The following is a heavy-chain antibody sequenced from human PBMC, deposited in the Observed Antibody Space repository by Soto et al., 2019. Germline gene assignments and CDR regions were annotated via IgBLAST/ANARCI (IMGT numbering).Heavy chain of an antibody. CDR1: GFIVSSNY. V-gene: IGHV3-53*01. CDR2: IYSGGTT. CDR3: ARDPGYSGYVGFDL. J-gene: IGHJ4*02. Sequence: EVQLVESGGGVIQPGGSLRLSCAASGFIVSSNYMSWVRQAPGKGLEWVSVIYSGGTTYYADSVKVRFTISRDNSKNTMYLHMNSLRAEDTAVYYCARDPGYSGYVGFDLWGQGTLVTVSS. D-gene: IGHD5-12*01.